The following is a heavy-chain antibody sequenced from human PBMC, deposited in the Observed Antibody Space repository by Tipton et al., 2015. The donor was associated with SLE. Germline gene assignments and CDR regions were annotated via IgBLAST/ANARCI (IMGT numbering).Heavy chain of an antibody. CDR2: IYHRGNS. CDR1: GYSIISDYW. D-gene: IGHD2-21*01. Sequence: TLSLTCAVSGYSIISDYWWGWIRQTPGKGLQWIGNIYHRGNSYYKPSLKSRATISIDTSKNQFSLRLSSVTAADTAVYYCAMSMTQGGYWFDPWGQGTLVTVSS. J-gene: IGHJ5*02. V-gene: IGHV4-38-2*01. CDR3: AMSMTQGGYWFDP.